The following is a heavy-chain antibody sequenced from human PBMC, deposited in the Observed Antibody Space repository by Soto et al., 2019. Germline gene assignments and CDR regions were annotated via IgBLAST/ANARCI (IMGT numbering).Heavy chain of an antibody. CDR1: GFTFSSYS. D-gene: IGHD6-6*01. CDR3: AREYFEYSSSAEGGMDV. CDR2: ISSSSSYI. Sequence: PGGSLRLSCAASGFTFSSYSMNWVRQAPGKGLEWVSSISSSSSYIYYADSVKGRFTISRDNAKNSLYLQMNSLRAEDTAVYYCAREYFEYSSSAEGGMDVWGQGTTVTVS. V-gene: IGHV3-21*01. J-gene: IGHJ6*02.